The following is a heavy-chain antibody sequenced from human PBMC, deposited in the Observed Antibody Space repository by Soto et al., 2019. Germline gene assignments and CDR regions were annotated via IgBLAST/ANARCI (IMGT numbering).Heavy chain of an antibody. Sequence: GGSLRLSCAASGFTFSSYAMSWVRQAPGKGLEWVSAISGSGGSTYYADSVKGRFTISRDNSKNTLYLQMNSLGAEDTAVYYCAKDNGLWFLSYFDYWGQGTLVTVSS. CDR2: ISGSGGST. V-gene: IGHV3-23*01. J-gene: IGHJ4*02. D-gene: IGHD5-18*01. CDR1: GFTFSSYA. CDR3: AKDNGLWFLSYFDY.